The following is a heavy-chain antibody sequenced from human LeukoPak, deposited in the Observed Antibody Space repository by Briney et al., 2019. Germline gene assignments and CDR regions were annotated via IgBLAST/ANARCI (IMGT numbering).Heavy chain of an antibody. Sequence: GGSLRLSCAASGFTFSSYAMSWVRQAPGKGLEWVSAISGSGGSTYYADSVKGRFTISRDNSKNTLYLQMNSLRAEDPAVYYCAKLVTGTTSGLSDYWGQGTLVTVSS. D-gene: IGHD1-20*01. CDR2: ISGSGGST. J-gene: IGHJ4*02. CDR1: GFTFSSYA. V-gene: IGHV3-23*01. CDR3: AKLVTGTTSGLSDY.